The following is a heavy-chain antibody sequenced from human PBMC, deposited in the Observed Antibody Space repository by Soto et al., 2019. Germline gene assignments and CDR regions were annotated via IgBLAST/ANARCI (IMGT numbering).Heavy chain of an antibody. Sequence: GSLRLSCAASGFTFSSYGMHWVRQAPGKGLEWVAVISYDGSNKYYADSVKGRFTISRDNSKNTLYLQMNSLRAEDTAVYYCAKVYERYNWNYGAFDIWGQGTMVTVS. V-gene: IGHV3-30*18. J-gene: IGHJ3*02. CDR2: ISYDGSNK. D-gene: IGHD1-7*01. CDR3: AKVYERYNWNYGAFDI. CDR1: GFTFSSYG.